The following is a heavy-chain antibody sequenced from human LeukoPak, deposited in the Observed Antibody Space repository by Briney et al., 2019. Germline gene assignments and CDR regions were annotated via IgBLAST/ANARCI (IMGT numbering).Heavy chain of an antibody. CDR2: FDPEDGET. Sequence: ASVKVSCKVSGYTLTELSMHWVRQAPGKGLEWMGGFDPEDGETIHAQKFQGRVTMTEDTSTDTAYMELSSLRSEDTAVYYCATNKYYYDSSGYHYWGQGTLVTVSS. CDR3: ATNKYYYDSSGYHY. CDR1: GYTLTELS. D-gene: IGHD3-22*01. V-gene: IGHV1-24*01. J-gene: IGHJ4*02.